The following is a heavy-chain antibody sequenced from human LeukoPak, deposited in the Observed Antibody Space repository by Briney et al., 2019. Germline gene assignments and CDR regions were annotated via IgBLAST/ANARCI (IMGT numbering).Heavy chain of an antibody. J-gene: IGHJ4*02. V-gene: IGHV4-59*08. D-gene: IGHD3-10*01. Sequence: SETLSLTCTVSGGSISSYYWSWIRQPPGKGLEWIGYIYYSGSTNYNPSLKRRVTISVDTSKNQFSLKLSSVTAADTAVYYCARRSWFGDYDYWGQGTLVTVSS. CDR3: ARRSWFGDYDY. CDR2: IYYSGST. CDR1: GGSISSYY.